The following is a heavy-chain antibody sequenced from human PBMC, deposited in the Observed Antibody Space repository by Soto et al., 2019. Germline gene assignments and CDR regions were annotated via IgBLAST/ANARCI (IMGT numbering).Heavy chain of an antibody. CDR2: ISSNSYTI. CDR3: AKSHVGMVIWPTWFFDL. D-gene: IGHD1-26*01. J-gene: IGHJ2*01. V-gene: IGHV3-9*01. CDR1: GFTFGDYA. Sequence: SLRLSCVTSGFTFGDYAMHWIRQVPGKGLEWVSVISSNSYTIRYADSVQGRFTISRDNAKNSLYLQMNSLRPDDSALYYCAKSHVGMVIWPTWFFDLWGRGTLVTVSS.